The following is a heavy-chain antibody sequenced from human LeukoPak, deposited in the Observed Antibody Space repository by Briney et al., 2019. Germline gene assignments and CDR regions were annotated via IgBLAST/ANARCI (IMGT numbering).Heavy chain of an antibody. CDR3: GRGDPSRIVVIPTAIPHFYGMDV. CDR1: GGSFSGYY. D-gene: IGHD2-2*01. CDR2: INHSGST. Sequence: SETLSLTCAVYGGSFSGYYWSWIRQPPGKGLEWIGEINHSGSTNYNPSLKSRVTISVDTSKNQFSLKLSSVTAADTAVYYCGRGDPSRIVVIPTAIPHFYGMDVLGQGTTVTVSS. J-gene: IGHJ6*02. V-gene: IGHV4-34*01.